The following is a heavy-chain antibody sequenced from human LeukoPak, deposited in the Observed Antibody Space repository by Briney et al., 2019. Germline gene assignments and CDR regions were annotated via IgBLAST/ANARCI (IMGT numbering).Heavy chain of an antibody. CDR2: IYSGGST. CDR3: ARVDYYDSSGDDAFDI. CDR1: GFTVSSNY. J-gene: IGHJ3*02. Sequence: GGSLRLSCAASGFTVSSNYMSWVRQAPGKGLEWVSVIYSGGSTYYADSVKGRFTISRDNSRNTVYLQMNSLRAEDTAVYYCARVDYYDSSGDDAFDIWGQGTMVTVSS. V-gene: IGHV3-53*05. D-gene: IGHD3-22*01.